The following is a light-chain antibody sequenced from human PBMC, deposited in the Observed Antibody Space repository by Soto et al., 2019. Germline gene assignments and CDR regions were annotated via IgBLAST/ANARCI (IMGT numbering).Light chain of an antibody. CDR2: NAS. J-gene: IGKJ1*01. Sequence: EIVLTQSPATLSLSPGESATLSCRASKSVSKNLAWYQQKPGQAPRLLIYNASNRATGVPVRFSGSGSGTDFTLTISSLEPEDFAVYYCQQRHNWPRTFGQGTRVEI. V-gene: IGKV3-11*01. CDR3: QQRHNWPRT. CDR1: KSVSKN.